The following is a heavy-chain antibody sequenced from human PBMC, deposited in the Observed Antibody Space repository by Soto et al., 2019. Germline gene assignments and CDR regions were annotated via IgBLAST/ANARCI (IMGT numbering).Heavy chain of an antibody. CDR1: GYAYSRYV. J-gene: IGHJ3*02. CDR2: ISAYNGNT. Sequence: ASVNRYCKTAGYAYSRYVISWGLQTHGQGLEWMGWISAYNGNTDYAQKLQGRVTMTTDTSTSTAYMELRSLRSDDTAVYYCARGKSRILDAFDIWGQGTMVTVSS. CDR3: ARGKSRILDAFDI. D-gene: IGHD3-3*01. V-gene: IGHV1-18*04.